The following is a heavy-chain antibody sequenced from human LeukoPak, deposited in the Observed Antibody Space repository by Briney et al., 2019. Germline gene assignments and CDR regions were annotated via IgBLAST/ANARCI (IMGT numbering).Heavy chain of an antibody. D-gene: IGHD6-19*01. Sequence: GGSLRLSCAASGFAFTSYTMNWVRQAPGKGLEWVSSISYSGYISYADSVKGRFTISRDNATNSLYLQMNSLRADDTAVYYCARGAGIDYWGQGSLVTVSS. CDR1: GFAFTSYT. CDR2: ISYSGYI. CDR3: ARGAGIDY. V-gene: IGHV3-21*01. J-gene: IGHJ4*02.